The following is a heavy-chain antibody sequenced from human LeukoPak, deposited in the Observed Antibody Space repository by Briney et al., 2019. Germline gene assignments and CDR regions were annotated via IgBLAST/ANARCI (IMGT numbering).Heavy chain of an antibody. Sequence: SETLSLTCAVYGGSFSSYYWSWIRQPPGKGLEWIGEINHSGSTNYNPSLKSRVTISVDTSKNQFSLKLSSVTAADTAVYYCARPYDSSGYWGQGTLVTVSS. CDR2: INHSGST. D-gene: IGHD3-22*01. V-gene: IGHV4-34*01. J-gene: IGHJ4*02. CDR3: ARPYDSSGY. CDR1: GGSFSSYY.